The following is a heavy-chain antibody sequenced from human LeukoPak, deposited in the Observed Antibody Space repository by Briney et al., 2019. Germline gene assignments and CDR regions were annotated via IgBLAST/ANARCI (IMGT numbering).Heavy chain of an antibody. D-gene: IGHD6-19*01. CDR3: ARQGIAVAGIDY. CDR2: IYPGDSET. CDR1: GYRFTSYW. V-gene: IGHV5-51*01. J-gene: IGHJ4*01. Sequence: GESLKISCKGSGYRFTSYWIGWVRQMPGKGLEWKGIIYPGDSETRYSPSSQGQVTISADKSISTAYLQWNSLKASDTAMCYCARQGIAVAGIDYWGQGTLLTVSS.